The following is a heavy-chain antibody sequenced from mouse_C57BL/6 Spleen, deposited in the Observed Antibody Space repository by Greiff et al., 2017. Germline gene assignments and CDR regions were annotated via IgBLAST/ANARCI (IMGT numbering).Heavy chain of an antibody. D-gene: IGHD2-3*01. Sequence: VKLQQPGAELVKPGASVKLSCKASGYTFTSYWMQWVKQRPGQGLEWIGEIDPSDSYTNYNQKFKGKATLTVDTSSSTAYMQLSSLTSEDSAVYYCARGERWLPFDYWGQGTTLTVSS. CDR2: IDPSDSYT. CDR3: ARGERWLPFDY. J-gene: IGHJ2*01. V-gene: IGHV1-50*01. CDR1: GYTFTSYW.